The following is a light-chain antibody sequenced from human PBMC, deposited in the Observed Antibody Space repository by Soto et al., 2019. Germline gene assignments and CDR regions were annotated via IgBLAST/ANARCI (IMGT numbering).Light chain of an antibody. J-gene: IGKJ4*01. V-gene: IGKV3-11*01. Sequence: EIVLTQSPATLSLSPGERATLSCRASQSVSIYLAWYQQKPGQAPRLLIYDASNRATGIPARFSGSGSGTDFTLTISSLEPGDFAVYYCQQRSNWPPYTFGGGTKVEIK. CDR1: QSVSIY. CDR2: DAS. CDR3: QQRSNWPPYT.